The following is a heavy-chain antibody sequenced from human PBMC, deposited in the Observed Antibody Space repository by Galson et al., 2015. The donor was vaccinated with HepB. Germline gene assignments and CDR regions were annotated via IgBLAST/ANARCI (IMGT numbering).Heavy chain of an antibody. J-gene: IGHJ4*02. Sequence: PALVKPTQTLTLTCTFSGFSLSSSGVAVGWLRQPPGKALEWLGFIFWGDDKRYSPSLKSRLTFTKDTSKNQVVLTLTNMDPVDTGTYFCAHRRGVGIFDYWGQGTLVTVSS. D-gene: IGHD2-8*02. CDR3: AHRRGVGIFDY. CDR1: GFSLSSSGVA. V-gene: IGHV2-5*02. CDR2: IFWGDDK.